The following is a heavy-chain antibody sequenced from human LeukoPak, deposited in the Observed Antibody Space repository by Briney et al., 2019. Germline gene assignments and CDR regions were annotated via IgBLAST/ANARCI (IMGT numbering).Heavy chain of an antibody. CDR1: GFTFSNYW. CDR3: ARVPHCSSAGCYSYMDV. V-gene: IGHV3-74*01. J-gene: IGHJ6*03. D-gene: IGHD2-2*02. Sequence: GGSLRLSCAASGFTFSNYWMHWVRQAPGKGLVWVSRIKSDGSSTSYADSVKGRFTISRDNAKNMVYLQMNSLRAEDTAIYYCARVPHCSSAGCYSYMDVWGKGTTVTVSS. CDR2: IKSDGSST.